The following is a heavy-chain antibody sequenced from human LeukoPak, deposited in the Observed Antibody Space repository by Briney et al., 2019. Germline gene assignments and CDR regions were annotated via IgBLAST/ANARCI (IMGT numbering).Heavy chain of an antibody. D-gene: IGHD5-24*01. CDR1: GFTFDDYA. CDR2: ISWNSGSI. CDR3: AKGSRDGYNLPFDY. J-gene: IGHJ4*02. V-gene: IGHV3-9*03. Sequence: GRSLRLSCAASGFTFDDYAMHWVRQAPGKGLEWVSGISWNSGSIGYADSVKGRFTISRDNAKNSLYLQMNSLRAEDMALYYCAKGSRDGYNLPFDYWGQGTLVTVSS.